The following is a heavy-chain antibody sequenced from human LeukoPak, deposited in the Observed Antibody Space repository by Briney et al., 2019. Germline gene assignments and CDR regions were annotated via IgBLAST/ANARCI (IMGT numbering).Heavy chain of an antibody. V-gene: IGHV5-51*01. CDR3: ARWGIPGIAAAGHYYYYYGMDV. CDR1: GYSFTSYW. D-gene: IGHD6-13*01. J-gene: IGHJ6*02. Sequence: GESLKISCKGSGYSFTSYWIGWVRQMPGKGLEWMGIIYPGDSDTRYSPSFQGQVTISADKSISTAYLQWSSLKASDTAMYYCARWGIPGIAAAGHYYYYYGMDVWGQGTTVTVSS. CDR2: IYPGDSDT.